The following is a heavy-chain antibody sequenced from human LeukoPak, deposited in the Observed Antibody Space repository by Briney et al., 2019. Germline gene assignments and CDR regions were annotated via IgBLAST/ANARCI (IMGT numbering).Heavy chain of an antibody. V-gene: IGHV3-11*01. CDR2: ISSSGSTI. J-gene: IGHJ6*02. CDR1: GFTFSDYY. CDR3: ASSEDRVRGVTHYYYYGMDV. Sequence: GGSLRLSCAASGFTFSDYYMSWIRQAPGKGLEWVSYISSSGSTIYYADSVKGRFTISRDNAKNSLYLQMNSLRAEDTAVYYCASSEDRVRGVTHYYYYGMDVWGQGTTVTVSS. D-gene: IGHD3-10*01.